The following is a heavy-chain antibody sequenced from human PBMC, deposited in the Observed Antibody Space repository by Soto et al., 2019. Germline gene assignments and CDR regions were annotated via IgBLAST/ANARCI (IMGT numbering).Heavy chain of an antibody. Sequence: LRLSCAASGFTFSSYAMSWVRQAPGKGLEWVSAISTSGGSTYYADSVRGRFTISRDNSKKRLYLQMNSLRPDDTAVYYCASLYDILTGYYIFWGQGTLVTVSS. D-gene: IGHD3-9*01. CDR1: GFTFSSYA. V-gene: IGHV3-23*01. CDR3: ASLYDILTGYYIF. CDR2: ISTSGGST. J-gene: IGHJ4*02.